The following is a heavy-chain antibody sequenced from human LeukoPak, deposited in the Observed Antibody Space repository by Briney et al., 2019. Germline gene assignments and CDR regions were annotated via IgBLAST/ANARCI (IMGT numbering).Heavy chain of an antibody. D-gene: IGHD2-2*01. CDR2: IYYTGST. Sequence: SETLSLTCTVSGASVRSYYWRWIRQPPGKGLEWIGSIYYTGSTSYNPSLKSRVTISLDTSRNQFSLRLNSVTAADTAVYYCARYAPPTTYYFDYWGQGTLVTVSS. CDR1: GASVRSYY. V-gene: IGHV4-59*02. J-gene: IGHJ4*02. CDR3: ARYAPPTTYYFDY.